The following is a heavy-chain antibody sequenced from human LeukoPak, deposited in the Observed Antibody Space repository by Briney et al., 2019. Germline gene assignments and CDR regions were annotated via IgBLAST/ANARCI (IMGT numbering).Heavy chain of an antibody. J-gene: IGHJ4*02. D-gene: IGHD2-2*02. Sequence: ASVKVSCKASGYTFTGYYMHWVRQAPGQGLEWMGWISAYNGNTNYAQKLQGRVTMTTDTSTSTAYMELRSLRSDDTAVYYCARGSRVVVPAAILENYFDYWGQGTLVTVSS. CDR2: ISAYNGNT. CDR3: ARGSRVVVPAAILENYFDY. V-gene: IGHV1-18*04. CDR1: GYTFTGYY.